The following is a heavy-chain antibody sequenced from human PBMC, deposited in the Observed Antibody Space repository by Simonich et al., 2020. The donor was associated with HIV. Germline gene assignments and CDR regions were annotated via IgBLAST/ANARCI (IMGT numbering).Heavy chain of an antibody. CDR2: VTPKSGGT. J-gene: IGHJ4*02. CDR3: ARGPFPNYYGSGSYWGGLDY. Sequence: QVQLVQSGAEVKKPGASVKVSCKASGYTFTAYYIHWVRQAPGQGLEWMVVVTPKSGGTSYDKKFQGRGTMTRDTAISTAYMELSRMKSDDTAVYYCARGPFPNYYGSGSYWGGLDYWGQGTPVTVSS. V-gene: IGHV1-2*02. CDR1: GYTFTAYY. D-gene: IGHD3-10*01.